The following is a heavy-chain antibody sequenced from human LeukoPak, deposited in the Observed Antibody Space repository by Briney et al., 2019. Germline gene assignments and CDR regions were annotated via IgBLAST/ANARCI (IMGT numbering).Heavy chain of an antibody. Sequence: GGSLRLSCAASGFTFDDYGMSWVRQAPGQGLEWVSGINWNGGSTAYADSVKGRFTISRDNANNSLYLQMNSLRTEDTAVYYCARAPTSEQQLQFDYWGQGTLVTVSS. CDR1: GFTFDDYG. J-gene: IGHJ4*02. CDR2: INWNGGST. V-gene: IGHV3-20*04. D-gene: IGHD6-13*01. CDR3: ARAPTSEQQLQFDY.